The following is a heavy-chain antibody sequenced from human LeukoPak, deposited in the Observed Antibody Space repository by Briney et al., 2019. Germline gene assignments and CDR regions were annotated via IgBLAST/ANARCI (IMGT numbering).Heavy chain of an antibody. CDR1: GFTVSSSY. D-gene: IGHD6-19*01. V-gene: IGHV3-53*01. CDR2: IYSGGTT. CDR3: ARDLIVAGNHDAFDI. Sequence: PGGPLRLSCAASGFTVSSSYMSWVRQAPGKGLERVSVIYSGGTTYYADSVKGRFTISRDNSKNTLYLQMNSLRAEDTAVYYCARDLIVAGNHDAFDIWGQGTMVTVSS. J-gene: IGHJ3*02.